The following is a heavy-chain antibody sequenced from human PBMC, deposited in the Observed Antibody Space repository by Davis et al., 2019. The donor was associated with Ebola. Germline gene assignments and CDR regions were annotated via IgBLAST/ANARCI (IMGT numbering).Heavy chain of an antibody. CDR2: INPYNENT. D-gene: IGHD3-10*01. CDR1: GYTFTNHG. J-gene: IGHJ4*02. CDR3: ARMDSGRRDFFDY. Sequence: ASVKVSCKASGYTFTNHGISWVRQAPGQGLEWMGWINPYNENTDYSQKVQGRVTMTTVTSTSTAYMELRSLRSDDTAVYYCARMDSGRRDFFDYWGQGTLVTISS. V-gene: IGHV1-18*01.